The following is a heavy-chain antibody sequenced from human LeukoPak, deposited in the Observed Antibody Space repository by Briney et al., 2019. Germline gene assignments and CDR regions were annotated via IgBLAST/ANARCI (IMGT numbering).Heavy chain of an antibody. V-gene: IGHV4-34*01. Sequence: SETLSLTCAVYGGSFSGYYWSWIRQPPGKGLEWIREINHSGSTNYNPSLKSRVTISVDTSKNQFSLKLSSVTAADTAVYYCARTKLGYCSSTSCSQYFQHWGQGTLVTVSS. D-gene: IGHD2-2*01. CDR3: ARTKLGYCSSTSCSQYFQH. CDR2: INHSGST. J-gene: IGHJ1*01. CDR1: GGSFSGYY.